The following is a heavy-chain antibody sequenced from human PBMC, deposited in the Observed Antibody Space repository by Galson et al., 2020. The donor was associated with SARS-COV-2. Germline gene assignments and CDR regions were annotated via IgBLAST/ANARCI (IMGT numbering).Heavy chain of an antibody. CDR1: GLTVSSNY. J-gene: IGHJ4*01. CDR2: IYSGGTR. V-gene: IGHV3-53*01. D-gene: IGHD2-21*01. Sequence: GESLKISCAASGLTVSSNYMNWVRQAPGKGLEWVSVIYSGGTRYYADSVKGRFTVSRDNSKNTLYLQMNSLRAEDTAVYYCARKTCRGACFSGYYFDYWGHGTLVTVSS. CDR3: ARKTCRGACFSGYYFDY.